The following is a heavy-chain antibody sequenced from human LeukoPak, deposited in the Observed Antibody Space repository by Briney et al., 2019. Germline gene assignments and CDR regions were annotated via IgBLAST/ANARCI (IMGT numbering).Heavy chain of an antibody. CDR2: ISSSGSTI. D-gene: IGHD2-2*01. CDR3: ATDVVVPAARDY. J-gene: IGHJ4*02. V-gene: IGHV3-48*03. CDR1: GLTFSSYE. Sequence: GGSLRLSCAASGLTFSSYEMSWVRQAPGKGLEWVSYISSSGSTIYYPASVKGRFTISRDNAKNSLYLQMNSLRAEDTAVYYCATDVVVPAARDYWGQGTLVTVSS.